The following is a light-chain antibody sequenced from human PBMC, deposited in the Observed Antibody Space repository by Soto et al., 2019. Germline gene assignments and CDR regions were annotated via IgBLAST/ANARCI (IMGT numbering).Light chain of an antibody. CDR3: MQALQPLT. Sequence: DIVMTQSPLSLPVTPGEPASISCRSSQSLLHSNGYNYLDWYVQRPGQSPQLLIYLASTRASGXPXXFSGSGSGTDFTLKISRVEADDVGVYYCMQALQPLTFGGGTKVEIK. V-gene: IGKV2-28*01. J-gene: IGKJ4*01. CDR2: LAS. CDR1: QSLLHSNGYNY.